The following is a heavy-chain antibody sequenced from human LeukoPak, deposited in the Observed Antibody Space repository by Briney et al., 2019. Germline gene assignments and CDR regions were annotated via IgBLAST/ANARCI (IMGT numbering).Heavy chain of an antibody. V-gene: IGHV1-24*01. CDR3: ARGLYIQDVLGDHAGY. D-gene: IGHD3-16*01. Sequence: ASVKVSCKVSGYTLTELSMHWVRQAPGKGLEWMGGFDPEDGETIYAQKFQGRVTMTEDTSTDTAYMELSSLRSEDTAVYYCARGLYIQDVLGDHAGYWGQGTLVTVSS. CDR2: FDPEDGET. CDR1: GYTLTELS. J-gene: IGHJ4*02.